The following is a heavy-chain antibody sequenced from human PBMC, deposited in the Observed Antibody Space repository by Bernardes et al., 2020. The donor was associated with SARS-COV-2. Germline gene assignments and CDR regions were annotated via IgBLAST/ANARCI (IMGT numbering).Heavy chain of an antibody. V-gene: IGHV4-59*01. Sequence: SETLSLTCTVSGDSISTYYWSWIRQPPGKGLEWIGYFYYTWSTNYNPSLKSRLTISIDTSKNQFSLKLRSVTAADSAVYFCARAKVIFGLVNLVGYFDSWGQGALVTVSS. CDR1: GDSISTYY. D-gene: IGHD3-3*01. J-gene: IGHJ4*02. CDR2: FYYTWST. CDR3: ARAKVIFGLVNLVGYFDS.